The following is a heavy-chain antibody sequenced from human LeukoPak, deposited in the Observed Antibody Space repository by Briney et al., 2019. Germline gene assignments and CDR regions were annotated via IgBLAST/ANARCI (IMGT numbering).Heavy chain of an antibody. D-gene: IGHD4-17*01. V-gene: IGHV3-21*01. Sequence: GGSLRLSCAASGFTFTSYTMNWVRQAPGKGLEWVSSISSSSSYIYYADSVKGRFTIPRDNAKNSLYLQMNSLRAEDTAVYYCARDYYGDNFFDYWGQGTLVTVSS. CDR1: GFTFTSYT. CDR3: ARDYYGDNFFDY. CDR2: ISSSSSYI. J-gene: IGHJ4*02.